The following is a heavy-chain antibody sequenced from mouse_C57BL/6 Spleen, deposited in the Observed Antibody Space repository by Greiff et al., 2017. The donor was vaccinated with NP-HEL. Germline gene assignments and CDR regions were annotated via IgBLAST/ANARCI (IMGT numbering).Heavy chain of an antibody. CDR2: IDPETGGT. V-gene: IGHV1-15*01. CDR1: GYTFTDYE. J-gene: IGHJ3*01. CDR3: TRSTTVARFAY. D-gene: IGHD1-1*01. Sequence: QVQLQQSGAELVRPGASVTLSCKASGYTFTDYEMHWVKQTPVHGLEWIGAIDPETGGTAYNQKFKGKAILTADKSSSTAYMELRSLTSEDAAVYYCTRSTTVARFAYWGQGTLVTVSA.